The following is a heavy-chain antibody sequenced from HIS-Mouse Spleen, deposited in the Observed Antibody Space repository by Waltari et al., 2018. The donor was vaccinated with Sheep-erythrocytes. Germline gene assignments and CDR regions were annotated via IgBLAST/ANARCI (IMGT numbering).Heavy chain of an antibody. CDR3: AQTGATTPHFDY. CDR1: GAPFSSYA. CDR2: IIPILGIA. Sequence: QVQLVQSGAEVKKPGSSVKVSCKASGAPFSSYASTWLRKAPGQGLEWMGRIIPILGIANYAQKFQGRVTITADKSTSTAYMELSSLRSEDTAVYYCAQTGATTPHFDYWGQGTLVTVSS. J-gene: IGHJ4*02. D-gene: IGHD1-26*01. V-gene: IGHV1-69*04.